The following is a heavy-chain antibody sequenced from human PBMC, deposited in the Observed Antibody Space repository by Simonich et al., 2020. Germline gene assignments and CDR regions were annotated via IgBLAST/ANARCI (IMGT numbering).Heavy chain of an antibody. J-gene: IGHJ6*03. V-gene: IGHV1-2*02. D-gene: IGHD3-3*01. CDR2: IKPKRCGT. CDR1: GYTFTGYY. CDR3: ARGGVQYYYYYMDV. Sequence: QVQLVQSGAEVKKPGASVKVSCKASGYTFTGYYMHWVRQAPGQGLVGMGRIKPKRCGTKYSQKFKGRVTMTRDTSISTAYMGLSRLRSDDTAVYYCARGGVQYYYYYMDVWGKGTTVTVSS.